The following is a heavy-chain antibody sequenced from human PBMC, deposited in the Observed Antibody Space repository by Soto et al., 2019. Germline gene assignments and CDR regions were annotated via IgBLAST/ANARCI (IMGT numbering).Heavy chain of an antibody. CDR3: AKGPRAVVRYFDY. V-gene: IGHV3-23*01. D-gene: IGHD6-19*01. CDR1: GFTFSSYA. CDR2: ISGSGGST. J-gene: IGHJ4*02. Sequence: GGSLRLSCEASGFTFSSYAMSWVRQAPGKGLEWVSAISGSGGSTYYADSVKGRFTISRDNSKNTLYLQMNSLRAEDTAVYYCAKGPRAVVRYFDYWGQGTLVTVSS.